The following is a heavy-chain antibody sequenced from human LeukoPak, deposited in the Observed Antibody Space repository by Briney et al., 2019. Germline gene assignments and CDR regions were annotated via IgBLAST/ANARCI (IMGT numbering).Heavy chain of an antibody. CDR3: ARDDGDYRGCFDY. J-gene: IGHJ4*02. CDR1: GFTFSRYW. CDR2: IKQDGSEK. D-gene: IGHD4-17*01. Sequence: PGGSLRLSCAASGFTFSRYWMTWVRQAPGKGLEWVANIKQDGSEKYYVDSVKGRFTISRDNAKNSLYLQMNSLRAEDTAVYYCARDDGDYRGCFDYWGQGTLVTVSS. V-gene: IGHV3-7*01.